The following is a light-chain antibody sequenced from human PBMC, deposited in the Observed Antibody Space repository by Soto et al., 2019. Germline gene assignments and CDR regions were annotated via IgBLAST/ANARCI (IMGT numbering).Light chain of an antibody. J-gene: IGKJ1*01. CDR2: GAS. Sequence: QLTQSPSSLSASVGDRVTITCRASQGISSNLAWYQQKPGRAPKLLIFGASTLQSWVPSRISGSGSGTDFTLTISSLQPEDFATYFCQKLNAYPPWTFGQGTKVEIK. V-gene: IGKV1-9*01. CDR3: QKLNAYPPWT. CDR1: QGISSN.